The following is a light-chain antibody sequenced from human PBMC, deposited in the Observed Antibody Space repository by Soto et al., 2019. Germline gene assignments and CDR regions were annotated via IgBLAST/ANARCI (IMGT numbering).Light chain of an antibody. CDR2: EVS. CDR1: SSDVGSYNY. Sequence: QSALTQPASVSGSPGQSITISCTGTSSDVGSYNYVFWYQQHPGKAPKLMIYEVSDRPSGISSRFSGSKSGNTASLTISGRQTEDEADYCCSSYTSSSTLFGTGTKLTVL. J-gene: IGLJ1*01. V-gene: IGLV2-14*01. CDR3: SSYTSSSTL.